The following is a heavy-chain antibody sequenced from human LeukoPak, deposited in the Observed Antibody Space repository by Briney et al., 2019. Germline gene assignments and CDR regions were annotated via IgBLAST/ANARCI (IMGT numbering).Heavy chain of an antibody. J-gene: IGHJ3*02. V-gene: IGHV3-23*01. CDR3: AKVHYYDSSPGAFGI. CDR2: ISGSGGST. Sequence: PGGSLRLSCAASGFTFSSYWMSWVRQAPGKGLEWVSAISGSGGSTYYADSVKGRFTISRDNSKNTLYLQMNSLRAEDTAVYYCAKVHYYDSSPGAFGIWGQGTMVTVSS. CDR1: GFTFSSYW. D-gene: IGHD3-22*01.